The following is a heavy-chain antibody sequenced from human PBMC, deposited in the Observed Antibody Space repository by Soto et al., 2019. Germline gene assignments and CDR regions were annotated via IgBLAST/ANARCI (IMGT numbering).Heavy chain of an antibody. CDR2: INAGNGKT. V-gene: IGHV1-3*01. CDR1: GYTLTSYA. D-gene: IGHD3-10*01. Sequence: QVQLVQSGAEVKKPGASVKVSCKASGYTLTSYAMHWVRKAPGQRLEWMGWINAGNGKTKYSQKFQDSVTITRDTSASTAYTEPSSRRSEETALYYCARGSPLFMVYWGQGTLVTVSS. J-gene: IGHJ4*02. CDR3: ARGSPLFMVY.